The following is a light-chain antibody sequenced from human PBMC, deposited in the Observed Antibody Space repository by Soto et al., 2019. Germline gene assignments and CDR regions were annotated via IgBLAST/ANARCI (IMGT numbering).Light chain of an antibody. CDR3: QQTKTGPLT. Sequence: DIQMTQSPPSLAASVGDRVTITCRASQGIRNYLVWYQQKPGKPPKPLIYAASTLGSGVPSRFSGSGSGPHFTLTHSSLQPEDVAAYYCQQTKTGPLTFGGGTRVEVK. V-gene: IGKV1-27*01. J-gene: IGKJ4*01. CDR1: QGIRNY. CDR2: AAS.